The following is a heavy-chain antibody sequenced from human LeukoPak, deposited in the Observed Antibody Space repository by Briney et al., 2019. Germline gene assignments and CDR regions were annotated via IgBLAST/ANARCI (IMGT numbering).Heavy chain of an antibody. J-gene: IGHJ6*02. CDR1: GGSISSYY. CDR3: ARSPPTYCSGGSCYYYGMDV. CDR2: IYYSGST. V-gene: IGHV4-59*08. D-gene: IGHD2-15*01. Sequence: SETLSLTCTVSGGSISSYYWSWIRQPPGKGLEWIGYIYYSGSTNYNPSLKSRVTISVDTSKNQFSLKLSSVTAADSAVYYCARSPPTYCSGGSCYYYGMDVWGQGTTVTVSS.